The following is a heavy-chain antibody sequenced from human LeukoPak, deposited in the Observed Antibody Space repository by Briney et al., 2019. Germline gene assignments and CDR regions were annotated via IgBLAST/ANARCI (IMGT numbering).Heavy chain of an antibody. V-gene: IGHV1-18*01. Sequence: GASVKVSCKASGYTFTSYGISWVRQAPGQGLEWMGWISAYNGNTNYAQKLQGRVTMTTDTSTSTAYMELRSLRSDDTAVYYCARGRGYYDSSGLLGENAFDIWGQGTMVTVSS. CDR3: ARGRGYYDSSGLLGENAFDI. D-gene: IGHD3-22*01. J-gene: IGHJ3*02. CDR2: ISAYNGNT. CDR1: GYTFTSYG.